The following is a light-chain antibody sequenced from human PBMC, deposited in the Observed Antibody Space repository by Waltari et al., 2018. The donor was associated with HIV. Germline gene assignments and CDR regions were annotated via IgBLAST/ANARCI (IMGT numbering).Light chain of an antibody. Sequence: QSVLTQPPSVSATPGQRVTISCSGSSSNIGNNIVTWYQQLPGTAPKLIIYGNEQRPSGVPDRFSGSKAGTSASLAISGRQSEDEADYYCATWDDSLNGPLFGGGTKLTVL. CDR2: GNE. CDR3: ATWDDSLNGPL. V-gene: IGLV1-44*01. J-gene: IGLJ2*01. CDR1: SSNIGNNI.